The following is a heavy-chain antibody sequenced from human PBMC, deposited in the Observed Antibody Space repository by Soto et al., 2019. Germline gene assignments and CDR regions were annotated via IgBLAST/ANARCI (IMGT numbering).Heavy chain of an antibody. J-gene: IGHJ4*02. CDR3: ARDRQSSGWNEYYFDY. CDR1: GFTFSSYG. V-gene: IGHV3-33*01. Sequence: GGSLRLSCAASGFTFSSYGMHWVRQAPGKGLEWVAVIWYDGSNKYYADSVKGRFTISRDNSKNTLYLQMNSLRAEDTAVYYCARDRQSSGWNEYYFDYWGQGTLVTVSS. CDR2: IWYDGSNK. D-gene: IGHD6-19*01.